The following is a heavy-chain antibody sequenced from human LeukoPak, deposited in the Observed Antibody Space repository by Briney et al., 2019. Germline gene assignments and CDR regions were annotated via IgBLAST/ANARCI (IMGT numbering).Heavy chain of an antibody. CDR2: ISSSSSYI. D-gene: IGHD4/OR15-4a*01. V-gene: IGHV3-21*04. CDR3: ARWSYGGVDY. CDR1: GFTFSTYT. Sequence: GGSLRLSCAASGFTFSTYTMNWVRQAPGKGLEWVSSISSSSSYIYYADSVKGRFTISRDNSKNTLYLQMNSLRAEDTAVYYCARWSYGGVDYWGQGTLVTVSS. J-gene: IGHJ4*02.